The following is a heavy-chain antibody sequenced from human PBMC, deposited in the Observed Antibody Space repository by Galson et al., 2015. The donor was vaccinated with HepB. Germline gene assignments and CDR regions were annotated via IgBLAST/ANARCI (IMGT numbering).Heavy chain of an antibody. D-gene: IGHD4-17*01. V-gene: IGHV1-69*13. Sequence: SVKVSCKASGGTFSSYAISWVRQAPGQGLEWMGGIIPIFGTANYAQKFQGRVTITADESTSTAYMELSSLRSEDTAVYYCARVDWASLGATVTPKLIVNWFDPWGQGTLVTVSS. CDR1: GGTFSSYA. CDR2: IIPIFGTA. CDR3: ARVDWASLGATVTPKLIVNWFDP. J-gene: IGHJ5*02.